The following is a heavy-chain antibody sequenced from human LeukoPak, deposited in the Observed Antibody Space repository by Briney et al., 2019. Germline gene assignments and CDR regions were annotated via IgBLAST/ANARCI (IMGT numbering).Heavy chain of an antibody. V-gene: IGHV3-21*01. CDR2: ISSSSSYI. D-gene: IGHD3-3*01. CDR3: ARSLRFLEWTPVQDV. J-gene: IGHJ6*04. Sequence: GGSLRLSCAASGFTFSSYSMNWVRQAPGKGLEWVSYISSSSSYIYYADSVKGRFTISRDNAKNSLYLQMNSLRAEDTAVYYCARSLRFLEWTPVQDVWGKGTTVTVSS. CDR1: GFTFSSYS.